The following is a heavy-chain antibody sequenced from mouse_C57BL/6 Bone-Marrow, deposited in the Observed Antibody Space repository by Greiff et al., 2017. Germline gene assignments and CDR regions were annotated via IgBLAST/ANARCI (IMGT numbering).Heavy chain of an antibody. V-gene: IGHV1-76*01. CDR2: IYPGSGNT. CDR1: GYTFTDYY. CDR3: ARYEGGGYDYDGYAMDY. D-gene: IGHD2-4*01. Sequence: VQLQQSGAELVRPGASVKLSCKASGYTFTDYYINWVKQRPGQGLEWIARIYPGSGNTYYNEKFKGKATLTAEKSSSTAYMQLSSLTSEDSAVYFCARYEGGGYDYDGYAMDYWGQGTSVTVSS. J-gene: IGHJ4*01.